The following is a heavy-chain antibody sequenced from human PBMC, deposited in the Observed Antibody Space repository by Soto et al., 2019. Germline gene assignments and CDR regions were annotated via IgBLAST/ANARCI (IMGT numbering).Heavy chain of an antibody. J-gene: IGHJ4*02. CDR3: SRGKVTVDYFDY. CDR1: GGSMSTYF. D-gene: IGHD4-4*01. Sequence: SETLSLTCTVSGGSMSTYFWSWIRQPPGKGLEWIGYIYYSGNTNYNPSLKSRVTISVDTSKNQFSLKLNSVTAADTAVYYCSRGKVTVDYFDYWGQGTLVTVSS. CDR2: IYYSGNT. V-gene: IGHV4-59*01.